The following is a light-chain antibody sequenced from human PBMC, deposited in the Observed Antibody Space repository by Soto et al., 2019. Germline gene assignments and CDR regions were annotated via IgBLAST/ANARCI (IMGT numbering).Light chain of an antibody. V-gene: IGKV2-24*01. CDR2: DIS. J-gene: IGKJ5*01. CDR1: QSLVHSDGNTY. CDR3: MQAILFPL. Sequence: IVLTHSPLSLSVTLGQPASIPCSSSQSLVHSDGNTYLSWLQQRPGQPPRLLIYDISNRVSGVPDRFSGSGAGTDFTLKISRVEAEDVGVYYCMQAILFPLFGQGTRLEI.